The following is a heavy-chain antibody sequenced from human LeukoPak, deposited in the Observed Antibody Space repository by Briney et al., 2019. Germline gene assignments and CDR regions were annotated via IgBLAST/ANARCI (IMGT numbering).Heavy chain of an antibody. V-gene: IGHV1-3*01. CDR2: INAGNGNT. D-gene: IGHD6-13*01. CDR1: GYTFTNYA. Sequence: ASVKVSCKASGYTFTNYALHWVRQAPGQRLEWMGWINAGNGNTKYSQKFQGRVTITRDTSASTAYMELSSLRSEDTAVYYCARDLVENSSSWYSMLNNYYYYYGMDVWGQGTTVTVSS. CDR3: ARDLVENSSSWYSMLNNYYYYYGMDV. J-gene: IGHJ6*02.